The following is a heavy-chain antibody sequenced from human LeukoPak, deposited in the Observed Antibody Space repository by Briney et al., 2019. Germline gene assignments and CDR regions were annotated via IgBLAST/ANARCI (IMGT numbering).Heavy chain of an antibody. CDR2: ISGSGGST. J-gene: IGHJ4*02. D-gene: IGHD1-1*01. CDR1: GFTFSSYA. V-gene: IGHV3-23*01. Sequence: PGGSLRLSCAASGFTFSSYAMSWVRQAPGKGLEWVSAISGSGGSTYYADSVKGRSTISRDNSKNTLYLQMNSLRAEDTAVYYCAKEPQTPRYNWNDGRGGDYWGQGTLVTVSS. CDR3: AKEPQTPRYNWNDGRGGDY.